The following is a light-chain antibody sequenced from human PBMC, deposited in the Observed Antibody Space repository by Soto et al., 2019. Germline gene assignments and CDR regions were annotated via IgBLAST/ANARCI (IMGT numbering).Light chain of an antibody. CDR2: GVS. Sequence: LVLTQSQGPLSLSPGELATLSCSGSQSVTDNQFAWFRQKPGQAPRLLIWGVSNRATGIPDRFSGSGSGTDFTLTISRLEPEDFVVFYCQQYGSSSTTFGQGTRLEI. V-gene: IGKV3-20*01. CDR3: QQYGSSSTT. J-gene: IGKJ5*01. CDR1: QSVTDNQ.